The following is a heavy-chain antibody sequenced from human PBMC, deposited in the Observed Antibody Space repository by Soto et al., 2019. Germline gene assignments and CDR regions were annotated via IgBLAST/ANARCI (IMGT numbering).Heavy chain of an antibody. CDR1: GGSISSYY. CDR2: IYYSGST. Sequence: QVQLQESGPGLVKPSETLSLTCTVSGGSISSYYWSWIRQPPGKGLEWIGYIYYSGSTNCNPSPKSRVTISVDTSKNQCSLKLSSVTAADTDVYYCARPTYNSGSPFDYWGQGTLGTVSS. D-gene: IGHD1-20*01. J-gene: IGHJ4*02. CDR3: ARPTYNSGSPFDY. V-gene: IGHV4-59*01.